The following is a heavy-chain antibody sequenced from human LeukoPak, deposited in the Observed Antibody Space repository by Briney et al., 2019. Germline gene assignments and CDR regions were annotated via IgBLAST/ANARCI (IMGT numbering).Heavy chain of an antibody. CDR2: VYYTGAS. D-gene: IGHD4-11*01. V-gene: IGHV4-39*07. CDR3: ARCGLQMEFHYFDY. J-gene: IGHJ4*02. CDR1: GGSISSSSYY. Sequence: PSETLSLTCTVSGGSISSSSYYWGWIRQPPGKGLEWIGSVYYTGASYYNLSLKSRVTISIDTSKKHFSLKLTSVTAADTAVYYCARCGLQMEFHYFDYWGQGTLVTVSS.